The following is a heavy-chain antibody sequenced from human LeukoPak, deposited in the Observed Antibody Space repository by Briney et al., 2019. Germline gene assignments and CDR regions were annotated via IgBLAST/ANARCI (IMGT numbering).Heavy chain of an antibody. CDR3: ARAMSIAARLQTIFDY. D-gene: IGHD6-6*01. J-gene: IGHJ4*02. Sequence: SETLSLTCAVYGESFSPYSWSWIRQPPGKGLEWIGYIYYSGSTNYNPSLKSRVTISVDTSKNQFSLNLTSVTAADTAVYYCARAMSIAARLQTIFDYWGQGTLVTVSS. CDR1: GESFSPYS. CDR2: IYYSGST. V-gene: IGHV4-59*08.